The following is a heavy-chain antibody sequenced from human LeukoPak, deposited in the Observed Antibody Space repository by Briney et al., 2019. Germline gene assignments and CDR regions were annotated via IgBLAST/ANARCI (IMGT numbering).Heavy chain of an antibody. CDR2: IYSGGST. Sequence: GGSLRLSCAASGFTFSSYSMSWVRQAPGKGLEWVSVIYSGGSTYYADSVKGRFTISRGNSKNTLYLQMNSLRAEDTAVYYCARLYYYAFYWGQGTLVTVSS. CDR1: GFTFSSYS. D-gene: IGHD3-10*01. CDR3: ARLYYYAFY. V-gene: IGHV3-66*01. J-gene: IGHJ4*02.